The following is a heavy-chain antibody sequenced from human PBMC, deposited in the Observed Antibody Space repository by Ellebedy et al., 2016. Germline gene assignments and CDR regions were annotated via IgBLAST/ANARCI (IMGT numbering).Heavy chain of an antibody. CDR2: MNPNSGNT. V-gene: IGHV1-8*01. D-gene: IGHD2-2*01. CDR1: GYTFTSYD. CDR3: ARGARQLMYYYYYMDV. J-gene: IGHJ6*03. Sequence: ASVKVSCXASGYTFTSYDINWVRQATGQGLEWMGWMNPNSGNTGYAQKFQGRVTMTRNTSISTAYMELSSLRSEDTAVYYCARGARQLMYYYYYMDVWGKGTTVTVSS.